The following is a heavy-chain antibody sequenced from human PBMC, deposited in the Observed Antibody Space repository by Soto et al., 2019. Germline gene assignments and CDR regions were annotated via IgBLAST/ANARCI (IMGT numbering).Heavy chain of an antibody. Sequence: GGSLRLSCAASGFTFSIYSMNWVRQAPGKGLEWVSSISSSSSYIYYADSVKGRFTISRDNAKNSLYLQMNSLRAEDTAVYYCARDKLGYCSGGSCYPGSLGFDPWGQGTLVTVSS. J-gene: IGHJ5*02. V-gene: IGHV3-21*01. D-gene: IGHD2-15*01. CDR3: ARDKLGYCSGGSCYPGSLGFDP. CDR1: GFTFSIYS. CDR2: ISSSSSYI.